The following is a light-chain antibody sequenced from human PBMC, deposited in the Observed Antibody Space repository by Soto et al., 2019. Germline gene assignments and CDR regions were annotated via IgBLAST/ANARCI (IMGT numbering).Light chain of an antibody. CDR2: DGS. J-gene: IGKJ5*01. V-gene: IGKV3D-20*02. CDR3: QQRTRWPMT. CDR1: RSVSANN. Sequence: IVLTQSPGTLSSSPGERATLSCRASRSVSANNLAWYQQRPGQAPRPLIYDGSKRAAGVPDRISGDGSGTDYTLTISSLEPEDFAVYYCQQRTRWPMTFGQGTRLEIK.